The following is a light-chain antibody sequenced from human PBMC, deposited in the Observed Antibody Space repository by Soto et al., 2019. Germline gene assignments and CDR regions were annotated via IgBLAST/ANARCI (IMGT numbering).Light chain of an antibody. Sequence: DIQMTQSPSSLSASVVDRVTITCRASLTIGDSLSWFQQKAGKPPTLLIYGASALQSGVPARFSGSGSGTDFTLTISNMQREDFATYYCLQTYNLPRTFGQGTKLDI. CDR2: GAS. CDR3: LQTYNLPRT. V-gene: IGKV1-39*01. CDR1: LTIGDS. J-gene: IGKJ1*01.